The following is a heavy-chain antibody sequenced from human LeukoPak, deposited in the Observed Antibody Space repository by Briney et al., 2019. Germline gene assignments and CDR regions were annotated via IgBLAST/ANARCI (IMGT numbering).Heavy chain of an antibody. CDR1: GFTFSSYS. CDR2: ISSSSSYI. V-gene: IGHV3-21*01. J-gene: IGHJ4*02. CDR3: ARVMVYARGLFDY. D-gene: IGHD2-8*01. Sequence: GGSLRLSCAASGFTFSSYSMNWVRQAPGKVLEWVSSISSSSSYIYYADSVKGRFTISRDNAKNSLYLQMNSLRAEDTAVYYCARVMVYARGLFDYWGQGTLVTVSS.